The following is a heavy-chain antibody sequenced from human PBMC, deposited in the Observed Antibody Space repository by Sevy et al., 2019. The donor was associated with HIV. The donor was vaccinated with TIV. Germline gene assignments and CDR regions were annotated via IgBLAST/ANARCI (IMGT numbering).Heavy chain of an antibody. J-gene: IGHJ4*02. CDR1: GFTFSKYS. CDR2: LSFGCGEI. CDR3: AREGCTKPHDY. D-gene: IGHD2-8*01. Sequence: GGSLRLSCAASGFTFSKYSMSWVRQPPGKGLGCVSTLSFGCGEINYADSVKGRFTISRDNSKSSVYLQMNNLRPEDTAVYYCAREGCTKPHDYWGQGHLVTVSS. V-gene: IGHV3-23*01.